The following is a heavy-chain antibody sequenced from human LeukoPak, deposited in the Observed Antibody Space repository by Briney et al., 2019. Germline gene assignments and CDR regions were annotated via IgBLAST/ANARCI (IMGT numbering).Heavy chain of an antibody. CDR3: AGVQTAAVDY. D-gene: IGHD1-1*01. Sequence: PSETLSLTCTVSGGSISNYYWTWIRQPPGKGLEWIGYIYDSGSTNYNPSLKSRVTISVDTSKNQFSPKLRSVTAADTAVYYCAGVQTAAVDYWGQGTLVTVSS. V-gene: IGHV4-59*01. J-gene: IGHJ4*02. CDR2: IYDSGST. CDR1: GGSISNYY.